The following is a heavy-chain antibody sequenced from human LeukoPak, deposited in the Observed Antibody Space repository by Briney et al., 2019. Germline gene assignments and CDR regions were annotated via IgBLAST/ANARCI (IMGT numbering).Heavy chain of an antibody. CDR3: ASQPPMVVTPIDWYFDL. V-gene: IGHV1-69*05. CDR2: IIPIFGTA. D-gene: IGHD4-23*01. J-gene: IGHJ2*01. CDR1: GGTFSSYA. Sequence: SVKVSCKASGGTFSSYAISWVRQAPGQGLEWMGGIIPIFGTANYAQKFQGRVTITTDESTSTAYMELSSLRSEDTAVYYCASQPPMVVTPIDWYFDLWGRGTLVTVSS.